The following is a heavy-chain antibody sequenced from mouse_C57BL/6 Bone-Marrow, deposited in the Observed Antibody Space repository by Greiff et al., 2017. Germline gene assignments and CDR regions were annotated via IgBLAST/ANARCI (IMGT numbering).Heavy chain of an antibody. CDR2: IDPSDSYT. V-gene: IGHV1-69*01. D-gene: IGHD2-1*01. J-gene: IGHJ1*03. Sequence: VQLQQPGAELVMPGASVKLSCKASGYTFTSYWMHWVKQRPGQGIEWIGEIDPSDSYTNYNQKFKGKSTLTVDKSSSTAYMQLSRLTAEDSAVYYCARGGDGNYVTWYFDVWGTGTTVTVSS. CDR3: ARGGDGNYVTWYFDV. CDR1: GYTFTSYW.